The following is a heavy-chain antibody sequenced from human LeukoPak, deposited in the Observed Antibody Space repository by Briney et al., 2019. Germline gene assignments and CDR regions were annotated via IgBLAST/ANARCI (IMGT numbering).Heavy chain of an antibody. CDR1: GFTFSSYA. V-gene: IGHV3-23*01. Sequence: GGSLRLSCAASGFTFSSYAMSWVRQAPGKGLEWVSAISGSGGSTYYADSVKGRFTISRDNSKNTLYLQMSSLRAEDTAVYYCARRNFYYYYMDVWGKGTTVTVSS. CDR2: ISGSGGST. J-gene: IGHJ6*03. CDR3: ARRNFYYYYMDV.